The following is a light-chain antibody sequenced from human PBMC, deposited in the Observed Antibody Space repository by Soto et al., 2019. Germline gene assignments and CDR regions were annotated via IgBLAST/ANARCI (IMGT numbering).Light chain of an antibody. Sequence: QSVLTQPPSMSGPPGQRVTISCSGSRSNIGGNAVTWYQQVPGTAPKLLIYANDQRPSGVSDRFSGSKSATSASLAISGLQSEDEADYYCAVWDDNLKGLFGGGTKLTVL. V-gene: IGLV1-44*01. CDR3: AVWDDNLKGL. CDR1: RSNIGGNA. CDR2: AND. J-gene: IGLJ2*01.